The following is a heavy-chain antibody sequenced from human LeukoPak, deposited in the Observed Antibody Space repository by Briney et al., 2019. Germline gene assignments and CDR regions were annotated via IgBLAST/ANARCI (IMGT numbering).Heavy chain of an antibody. V-gene: IGHV4-31*03. Sequence: SETPSLTCTVSGGSISSGGYYWSWIRQHPGKGLEWIGYIYYSGSTYYNPSLKSRVTISVDTSKNQFSLKLSSVTAADTAVYYCARDSKVAFDIWGQGTMVTVSS. D-gene: IGHD3-3*02. CDR2: IYYSGST. CDR1: GGSISSGGYY. CDR3: ARDSKVAFDI. J-gene: IGHJ3*02.